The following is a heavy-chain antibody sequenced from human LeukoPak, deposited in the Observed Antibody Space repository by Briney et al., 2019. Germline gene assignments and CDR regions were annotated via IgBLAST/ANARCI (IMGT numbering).Heavy chain of an antibody. V-gene: IGHV3-30*02. CDR2: IRYDGSNK. CDR3: ARDRYCTTSSCSDY. J-gene: IGHJ4*02. D-gene: IGHD2-2*01. Sequence: GGSLRLSCAASGFTLSSYWMNWVRQAPGKGLEWVAFIRYDGSNKYYADSVKGRFTISRDNSKNTLYLQMNSLRAEDTAVYYCARDRYCTTSSCSDYWGQGTLVTVSS. CDR1: GFTLSSYW.